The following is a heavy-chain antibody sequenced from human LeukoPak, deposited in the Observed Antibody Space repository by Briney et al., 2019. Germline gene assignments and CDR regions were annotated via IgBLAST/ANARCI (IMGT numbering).Heavy chain of an antibody. J-gene: IGHJ4*02. CDR1: GFTFSSYG. CDR2: ISYDGSNK. CDR3: AKVSEWLATVSNFDY. D-gene: IGHD6-19*01. V-gene: IGHV3-30*18. Sequence: GRSLRLSCAASGFTFSSYGMHWVRQAPAKGLEWVAVISYDGSNKYYADSVKGRFTISRDNSKDTLYLQMNSLRAEDTAVYYCAKVSEWLATVSNFDYWGQGTLVTVSS.